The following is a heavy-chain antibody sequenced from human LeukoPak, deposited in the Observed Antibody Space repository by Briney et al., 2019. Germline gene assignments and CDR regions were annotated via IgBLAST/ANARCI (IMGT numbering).Heavy chain of an antibody. J-gene: IGHJ3*02. CDR1: GFSVSSSY. Sequence: GGSLRLSCAASGFSVSSSYMSWVRQAPGKGLEWVSVIYSGGNTYYADSVKGRFIISRDNSKNTLYLQMNSLRPEYTAMYYFAMMFWSALAFDIWGQGTMVTVSS. V-gene: IGHV3-66*02. D-gene: IGHD3-10*02. CDR2: IYSGGNT. CDR3: AMMFWSALAFDI.